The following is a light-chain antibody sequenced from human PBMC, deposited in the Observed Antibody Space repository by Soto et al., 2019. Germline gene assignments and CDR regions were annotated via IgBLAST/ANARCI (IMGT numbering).Light chain of an antibody. CDR3: QQYNNWPQIA. CDR1: QGISDY. CDR2: GAY. J-gene: IGKJ5*01. Sequence: EVMLTQSPATLSLSLGERATLSCRASQGISDYLAWYQQKPGQPPRLLIYGAYTRATGVPARFSGSGSGTEFTLTISSLQSEDFAVYYCQQYNNWPQIAFGQGTRLEIK. V-gene: IGKV3-15*01.